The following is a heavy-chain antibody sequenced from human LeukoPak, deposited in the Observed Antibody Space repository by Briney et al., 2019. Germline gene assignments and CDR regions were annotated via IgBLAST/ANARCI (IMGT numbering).Heavy chain of an antibody. CDR2: ISLRGLT. Sequence: PSGTLSLTCGVSGGSISGTNWWSWVRQPPGQGLEGIGEISLRGLTNYNPSLRSRLTMSLDESKNQVSLNLTSVTAADTAVYYCARLAIAVADTGSVSEHYGMDVWGQGTTVIVSS. D-gene: IGHD6-19*01. CDR1: GGSISGTNW. CDR3: ARLAIAVADTGSVSEHYGMDV. J-gene: IGHJ6*02. V-gene: IGHV4-4*02.